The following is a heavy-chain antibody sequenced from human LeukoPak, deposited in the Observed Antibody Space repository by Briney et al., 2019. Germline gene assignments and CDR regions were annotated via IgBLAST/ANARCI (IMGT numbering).Heavy chain of an antibody. V-gene: IGHV1-8*01. CDR1: GYTFTSYD. D-gene: IGHD3-22*01. J-gene: IGHJ6*03. CDR2: VNPNSGNT. Sequence: ASVKVSCKTSGYTFTSYDLNWVRQATGQGLEWMGWVNPNSGNTGYAQKFQGRVTITRNTSISTAYMELSGLRSEDTAVYYCARADNYYDSSGYGIYYMDVWGKGTTVTISS. CDR3: ARADNYYDSSGYGIYYMDV.